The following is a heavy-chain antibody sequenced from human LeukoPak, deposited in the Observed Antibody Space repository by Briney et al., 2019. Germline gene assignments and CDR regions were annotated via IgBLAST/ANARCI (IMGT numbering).Heavy chain of an antibody. CDR3: ARKGLGGELGGFDS. Sequence: SGTLSLTCAVSGGSISSSNWWSWVRQPPGKGLEWIGEIYHSGSTNYNPSLKSRVTISVDKSKNQFSLKLSSVTAADTALYHCARKGLGGELGGFDSWGQGTLVTVSS. D-gene: IGHD1-7*01. CDR2: IYHSGST. V-gene: IGHV4-4*02. CDR1: GGSISSSNW. J-gene: IGHJ4*02.